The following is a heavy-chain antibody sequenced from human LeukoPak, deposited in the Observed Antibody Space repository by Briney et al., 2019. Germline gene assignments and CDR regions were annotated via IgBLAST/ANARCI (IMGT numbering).Heavy chain of an antibody. J-gene: IGHJ6*03. CDR1: GGSISSGGYY. D-gene: IGHD3-3*01. V-gene: IGHV4-31*03. Sequence: SQTLSLTCTVSGGSISSGGYYWSWIRQHPGKGLEWIGYIYYSGSTYYNPSLKSRVTISVDTSKNQFSLKLSSVTAADTAVYYCARGPLVLRFLEWLSYYYMDVWGKGTTVTVSS. CDR3: ARGPLVLRFLEWLSYYYMDV. CDR2: IYYSGST.